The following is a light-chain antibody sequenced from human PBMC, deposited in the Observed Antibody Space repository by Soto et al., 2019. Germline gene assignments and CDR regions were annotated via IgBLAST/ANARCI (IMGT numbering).Light chain of an antibody. V-gene: IGLV1-44*01. CDR1: SSNIGSNT. J-gene: IGLJ1*01. CDR2: SNN. Sequence: QAVVTQPPSASGTPGQRVTISCSGSSSNIGSNTVNWFQQFPGTAPNILIYSNNQLPSGVPDRFSASKSGTSASLALGGLPSQDEDDYYCSTWDYSLNGYVFGTGTKLTVL. CDR3: STWDYSLNGYV.